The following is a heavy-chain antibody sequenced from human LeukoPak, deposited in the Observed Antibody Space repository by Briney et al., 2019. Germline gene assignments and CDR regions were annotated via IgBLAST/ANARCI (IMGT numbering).Heavy chain of an antibody. Sequence: ASVKVSCKASGYTSTGYYLHWVRQAPGQGLEWMGWINPNSGDTDYAQKFQGRVTMTRDTSISTAYMELSRLRYDDTAVYYCARDMDTGPDLFDYWGQGTLVTVSS. V-gene: IGHV1-2*02. D-gene: IGHD5-18*01. CDR1: GYTSTGYY. CDR2: INPNSGDT. J-gene: IGHJ4*02. CDR3: ARDMDTGPDLFDY.